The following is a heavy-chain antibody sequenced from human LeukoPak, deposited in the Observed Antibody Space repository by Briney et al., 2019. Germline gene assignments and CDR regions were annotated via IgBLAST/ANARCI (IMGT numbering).Heavy chain of an antibody. Sequence: PGESRKISCKASGYTFTNYWIGWVRQMPGKGLEWMGIIYPDDSDTKYSPSFQGQVTISVDESISTAYLQWSSLKASDTAIYYCARHEIGGDSSSGYEYYYYMDVWGKGTAVTVSS. D-gene: IGHD3-3*01. J-gene: IGHJ6*03. CDR3: ARHEIGGDSSSGYEYYYYMDV. V-gene: IGHV5-51*01. CDR1: GYTFTNYW. CDR2: IYPDDSDT.